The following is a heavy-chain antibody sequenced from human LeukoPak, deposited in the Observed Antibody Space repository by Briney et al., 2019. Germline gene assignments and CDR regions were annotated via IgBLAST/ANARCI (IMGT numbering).Heavy chain of an antibody. CDR1: GYTFTSYG. D-gene: IGHD3-10*01. J-gene: IGHJ6*02. V-gene: IGHV1-18*01. CDR2: ISAYNGNT. CDR3: ARDYYGSGSYYYYYYGMDV. Sequence: GASVKVSCKASGYTFTSYGISWVRQAPGQGLEWMGWISAYNGNTNYAQKLQGRVTMTTDTSTSTAYMELRSLRSDDTAVYYCARDYYGSGSYYYYYYGMDVWGQGTTVTVPS.